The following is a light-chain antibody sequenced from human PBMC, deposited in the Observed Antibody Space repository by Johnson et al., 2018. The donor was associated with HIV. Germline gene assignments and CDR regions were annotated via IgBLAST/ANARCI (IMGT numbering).Light chain of an antibody. CDR1: SSNFGNDY. J-gene: IGLJ1*01. CDR3: GIWDTRLSTGGV. Sequence: QSVLTQPPSVSAAPGQKVTISCSTNSSNFGNDYVSWYQQLPGTAPKLLIYKNDKRCSGIPDRFSGSKSGTSATLGITGLQTGDEADYYCGIWDTRLSTGGVFGTGTKVTVL. V-gene: IGLV1-51*02. CDR2: KND.